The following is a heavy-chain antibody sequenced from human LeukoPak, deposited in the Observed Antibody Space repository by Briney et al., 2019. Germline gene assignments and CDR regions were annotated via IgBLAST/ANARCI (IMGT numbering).Heavy chain of an antibody. J-gene: IGHJ4*02. D-gene: IGHD2-2*01. V-gene: IGHV1-2*02. CDR2: INPNSGGT. Sequence: ASVKVSCKASGYTFTRYYMHWVRQAPGQGLEWMGWINPNSGGTNYAQKFQGRVTMTTDTSISTAYMELSTLRSDDTAVYYCPRVASLYYFDYWGQGTLVTVSS. CDR3: PRVASLYYFDY. CDR1: GYTFTRYY.